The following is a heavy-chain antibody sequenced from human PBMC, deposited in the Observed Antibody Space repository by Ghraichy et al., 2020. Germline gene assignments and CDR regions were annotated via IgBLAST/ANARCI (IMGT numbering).Heavy chain of an antibody. CDR1: GGSFSDYY. D-gene: IGHD2-15*01. CDR3: ARGGGYCSGGSCSWFDP. CDR2: INHSGDT. V-gene: IGHV4-34*01. Sequence: SETLSLTCAVYGGSFSDYYWSWIRQPPGKGLEWIGEINHSGDTNYNPSLKSRVTISVDTSKNQFSLRLNSVTAADTAVYYCARGGGYCSGGSCSWFDPWGQGTLVTVSS. J-gene: IGHJ5*02.